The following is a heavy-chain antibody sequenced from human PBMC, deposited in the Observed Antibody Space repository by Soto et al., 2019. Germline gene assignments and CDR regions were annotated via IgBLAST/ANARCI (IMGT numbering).Heavy chain of an antibody. V-gene: IGHV4-39*01. J-gene: IGHJ4*02. CDR1: GGSISSSSYY. CDR2: IYYSGST. Sequence: SETLSLTCTVSGGSISSSSYYWGWIRQPPGKGLEWIGSIYYSGSTYYNPSLKSRVTISVDTSKNQFSLKLSSVTAADTAVYYCASRLTAAAGLGEYFDYWGQGTLVTVSS. CDR3: ASRLTAAAGLGEYFDY. D-gene: IGHD6-13*01.